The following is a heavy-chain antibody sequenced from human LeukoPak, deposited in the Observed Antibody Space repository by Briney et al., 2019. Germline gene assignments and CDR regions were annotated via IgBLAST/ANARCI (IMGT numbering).Heavy chain of an antibody. Sequence: PSETLSLTCTVSGGSISTYYWSWIRQPPGEGLEWIGHIYYTGSTTYNPSLKSRVTISVDTSKNQFSLKLTSLTAADTAVYYCARHNPKSLGNFDYWGRGTLVSVSS. CDR2: IYYTGST. D-gene: IGHD1-14*01. CDR3: ARHNPKSLGNFDY. CDR1: GGSISTYY. J-gene: IGHJ4*02. V-gene: IGHV4-59*08.